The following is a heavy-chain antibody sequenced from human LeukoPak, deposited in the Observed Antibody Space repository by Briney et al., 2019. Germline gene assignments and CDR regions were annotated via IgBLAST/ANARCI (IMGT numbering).Heavy chain of an antibody. J-gene: IGHJ4*02. Sequence: SETLSLTCAVYGGSFSGYYWSWIRQPPGKGLEWIGEINHSGSTNYSPSLKSRVTISVDTSKNQFSLKLSSVTAADAAVYYCARGLYCSGGSCYRPFDYRGQGTLVTVSS. CDR1: GGSFSGYY. CDR3: ARGLYCSGGSCYRPFDY. D-gene: IGHD2-15*01. CDR2: INHSGST. V-gene: IGHV4-34*01.